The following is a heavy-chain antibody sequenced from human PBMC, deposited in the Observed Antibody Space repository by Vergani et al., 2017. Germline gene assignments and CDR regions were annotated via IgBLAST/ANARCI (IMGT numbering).Heavy chain of an antibody. V-gene: IGHV4-34*01. D-gene: IGHD2-2*01. CDR3: ARDRGASSFDP. CDR2: INHSGST. CDR1: GGSFSGYY. J-gene: IGHJ5*02. Sequence: QVQLQQWGAGLLKPSETLSLTCAVYGGSFSGYYWSWIRQPPGKGLEWIGEINHSGSTNYNPSLKSRVTISVDTSKNQFSLKLSSVTAADTAVYYCARDRGASSFDPWGQGTLVTVSS.